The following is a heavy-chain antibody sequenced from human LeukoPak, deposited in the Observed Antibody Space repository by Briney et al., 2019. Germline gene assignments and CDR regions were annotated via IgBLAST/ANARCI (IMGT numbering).Heavy chain of an antibody. J-gene: IGHJ3*02. CDR2: INWNGGST. V-gene: IGHV3-20*04. Sequence: PGGSLRLSCAASGFTFDNYGMSWVRQAPGKGLEWVSGINWNGGSTGYADSVKGRFTISRDNAKNSLYLQMNSPRAEDTALYYCARIDTYYYDSSGYYSAFDIWGQGTIVTVSS. CDR3: ARIDTYYYDSSGYYSAFDI. D-gene: IGHD3-22*01. CDR1: GFTFDNYG.